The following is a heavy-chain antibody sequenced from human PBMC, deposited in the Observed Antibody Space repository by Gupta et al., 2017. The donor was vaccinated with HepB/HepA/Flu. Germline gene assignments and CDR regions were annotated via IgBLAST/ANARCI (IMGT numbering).Heavy chain of an antibody. J-gene: IGHJ4*02. CDR2: LSGDSGST. CDR3: AKDPLRYGPNYDFDY. V-gene: IGHV3-23*01. CDR1: GFTFSSYT. Sequence: EVQLLESGGGLVQPGGSLRLSCVASGFTFSSYTMSWVRQAPGKGLEWVSALSGDSGSTYYSDSVRGRFTVSRDNSKNTLYLQINSLTAEDTAKYYCAKDPLRYGPNYDFDYWGQGTLVTVSS. D-gene: IGHD5-18*01.